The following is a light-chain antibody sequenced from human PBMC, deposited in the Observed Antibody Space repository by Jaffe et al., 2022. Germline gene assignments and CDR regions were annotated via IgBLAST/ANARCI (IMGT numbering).Light chain of an antibody. J-gene: IGLJ2*01. CDR1: SSDVGGNNY. CDR2: EVS. V-gene: IGLV2-8*01. CDR3: SSYAGSNNVI. Sequence: QSALTQPPSASGSPGHSVTISCSGTSSDVGGNNYVSWYQQHPGKAPKLMIYEVSKRPSGVPDRFSGSKSGNTASLTVSGLQAEDEADYYCSSYAGSNNVIFGGGTKLTVL.